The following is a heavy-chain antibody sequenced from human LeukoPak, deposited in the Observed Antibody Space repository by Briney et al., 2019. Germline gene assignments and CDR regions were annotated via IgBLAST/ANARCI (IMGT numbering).Heavy chain of an antibody. J-gene: IGHJ4*02. CDR2: VDPEDGET. V-gene: IGHV1-69-2*01. D-gene: IGHD5-12*01. CDR1: GYTFTDYY. CDR3: ATRGYSGYDVDY. Sequence: AASVKVSCKVPGYTFTDYYMHWVQQAPGKGLEWMGLVDPEDGETIYAEKFQGRVTITADTSTDTAYMELSSLRSEDTAVYYCATRGYSGYDVDYWGQGTLVTVSS.